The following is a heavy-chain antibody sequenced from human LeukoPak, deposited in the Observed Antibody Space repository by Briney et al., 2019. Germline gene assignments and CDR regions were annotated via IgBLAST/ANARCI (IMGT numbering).Heavy chain of an antibody. V-gene: IGHV4-38-2*02. D-gene: IGHD6-19*01. Sequence: SETLSLTCTVSHYSINSGYYWGWIRQPPGKGLEWIGSIYHSGSTYYNPSLKSRVTISVDTSKNQFSLKLSSVTAADTAVYYCARVGAVAGTFDYWGQGTLVTVSS. CDR1: HYSINSGYY. CDR3: ARVGAVAGTFDY. CDR2: IYHSGST. J-gene: IGHJ4*02.